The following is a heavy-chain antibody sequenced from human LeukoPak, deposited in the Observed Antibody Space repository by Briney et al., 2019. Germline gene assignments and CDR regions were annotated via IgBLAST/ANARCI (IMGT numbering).Heavy chain of an antibody. Sequence: GGSLRLSCAATGFTVSSNYMSWVRQAPGKGLEWVSVIYSGGSTDYADSVKGRFTISRDNSKNTLYLQMNSLRAEDTAVYYCAKDHCTNGACYMVYWGQGTLVTVSS. J-gene: IGHJ4*02. CDR1: GFTVSSNY. CDR3: AKDHCTNGACYMVY. V-gene: IGHV3-53*01. CDR2: IYSGGST. D-gene: IGHD2-8*01.